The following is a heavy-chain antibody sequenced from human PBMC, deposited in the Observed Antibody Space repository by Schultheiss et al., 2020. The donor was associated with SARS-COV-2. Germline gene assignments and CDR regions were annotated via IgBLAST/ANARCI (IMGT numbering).Heavy chain of an antibody. Sequence: GSLRLSCAASGFTFSSYSMNWVRQAPGKGLEWVSAISGSGGSTYYADSVKGRFTISRDNSKNTLYLQMNSLRAEDTAVYYCARSPYCGGDCYSDYYYYYGMDVWGQGTTVTVSS. V-gene: IGHV3-23*01. CDR1: GFTFSSYS. J-gene: IGHJ6*02. D-gene: IGHD2-21*02. CDR2: ISGSGGST. CDR3: ARSPYCGGDCYSDYYYYYGMDV.